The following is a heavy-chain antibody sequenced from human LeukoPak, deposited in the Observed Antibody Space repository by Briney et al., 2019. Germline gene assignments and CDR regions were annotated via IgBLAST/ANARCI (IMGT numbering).Heavy chain of an antibody. CDR2: IYHSGST. CDR3: ASYSSSARTFDY. V-gene: IGHV4-38-2*01. J-gene: IGHJ4*02. CDR1: GYSISSGYY. Sequence: SETLSLTCAVSGYSISSGYYWGWVRQPPGKGLEWIGSIYHSGSTYYNPSLESRVTISVDTSKNQFSLKLSSVTAADTAVYYCASYSSSARTFDYWGQGTLVTVSS. D-gene: IGHD6-6*01.